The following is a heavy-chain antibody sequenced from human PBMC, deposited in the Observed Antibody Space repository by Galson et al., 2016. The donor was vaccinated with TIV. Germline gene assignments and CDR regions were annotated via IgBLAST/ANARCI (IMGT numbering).Heavy chain of an antibody. V-gene: IGHV4-31*11. CDR3: ARWADSGSYYEYFHH. D-gene: IGHD1-26*01. Sequence: TLSLTCAVSGGSISSGGYYWSWIRQHPGKGLEWVGHIYNSGRTDYNPSLMSRVSISVDTSKNQFSLHLTSMTAADTAVYYCARWADSGSYYEYFHHWGQGTLVTVSS. CDR2: IYNSGRT. CDR1: GGSISSGGYY. J-gene: IGHJ1*01.